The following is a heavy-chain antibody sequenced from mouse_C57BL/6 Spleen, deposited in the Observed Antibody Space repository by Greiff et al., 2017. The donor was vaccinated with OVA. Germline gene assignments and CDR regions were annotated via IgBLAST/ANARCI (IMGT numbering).Heavy chain of an antibody. J-gene: IGHJ4*01. Sequence: VQLQQSGPELVKPGASVKISCKASGYSFTGYYMNWVKQSPEKSLEWIGEINPSTGGTTYNQKFKATATLTVDKSSSTAYMQLKSLTSEDSAVYYCARLLPYYYAMDYWGQGTSVTVSS. CDR2: INPSTGGT. CDR3: ARLLPYYYAMDY. V-gene: IGHV1-42*01. D-gene: IGHD2-3*01. CDR1: GYSFTGYY.